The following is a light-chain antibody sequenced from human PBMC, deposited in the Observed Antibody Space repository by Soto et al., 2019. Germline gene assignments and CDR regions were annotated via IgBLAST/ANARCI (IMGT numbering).Light chain of an antibody. V-gene: IGKV1-5*03. CDR2: KAS. CDR1: QSISSW. J-gene: IGKJ1*01. Sequence: DIQMTQSPSTLSASVGDRVTITSRASQSISSWLAWYQQKPGKAPKLLIYKASSLESGVPSRFSGSGSGTEFTLTSSSLQPDDFATDYCQQYNSYSPTFGQGTKVEIK. CDR3: QQYNSYSPT.